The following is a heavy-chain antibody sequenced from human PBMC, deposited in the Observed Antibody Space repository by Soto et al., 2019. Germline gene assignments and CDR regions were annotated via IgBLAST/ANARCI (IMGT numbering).Heavy chain of an antibody. CDR1: GFTFSSYA. CDR2: ISGSGGST. D-gene: IGHD4-4*01. CDR3: ASEGNYPWFEP. V-gene: IGHV3-23*01. J-gene: IGHJ5*02. Sequence: GSLRLSCAASGFTFSSYAMSWVRQAPGKGLEWVSAISGSGGSTYYADSVKGRFTISRDNSRDTLYLHMNSLRAEDTAVYYCASEGNYPWFEPWGQGTLVTVSS.